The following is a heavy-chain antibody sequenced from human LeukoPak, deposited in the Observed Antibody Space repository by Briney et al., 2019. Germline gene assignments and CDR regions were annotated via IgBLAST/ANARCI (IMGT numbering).Heavy chain of an antibody. D-gene: IGHD3-10*01. J-gene: IGHJ4*02. CDR3: ARTPIGGGYDIDY. V-gene: IGHV4-39*01. CDR2: IYYSGST. CDR1: GGSISSSSYY. Sequence: SETLSLTCTVSGGSISSSSYYWGWIRRPPGKGLEWIGSIYYSGSTFYNPSLKSRVTISVDTSENQLSLKLRSVTAADTAVYYCARTPIGGGYDIDYWGQGTLVTVSS.